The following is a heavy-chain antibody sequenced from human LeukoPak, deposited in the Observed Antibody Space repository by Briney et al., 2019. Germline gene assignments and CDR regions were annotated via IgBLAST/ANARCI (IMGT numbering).Heavy chain of an antibody. J-gene: IGHJ4*02. D-gene: IGHD2/OR15-2a*01. CDR3: ARGISFHYFDY. Sequence: GGSLRLSCAASGFTFSSYEMNWVRQAPGKGLEWVSYISSSGSTIYYADSVKGRFAISRDNAKNSLYLQMNSLRAEDTAVYYCARGISFHYFDYWGQGTLVTVSS. CDR1: GFTFSSYE. V-gene: IGHV3-48*03. CDR2: ISSSGSTI.